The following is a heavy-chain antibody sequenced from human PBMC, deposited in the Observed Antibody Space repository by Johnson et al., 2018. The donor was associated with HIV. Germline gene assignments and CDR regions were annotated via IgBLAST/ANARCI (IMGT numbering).Heavy chain of an antibody. Sequence: VQLVESGGDMVQPGGSLRLSCAASGFTVSSNYMNWVRQAPGKGLEWVSVIYSGGSTYHAASVRGRFTISRDNSKNTLHLQMNSLRAEDTAVYYCTRESTEAFDIWGQGTMVTVSS. CDR2: IYSGGST. CDR1: GFTVSSNY. CDR3: TRESTEAFDI. D-gene: IGHD1-14*01. J-gene: IGHJ3*02. V-gene: IGHV3-53*04.